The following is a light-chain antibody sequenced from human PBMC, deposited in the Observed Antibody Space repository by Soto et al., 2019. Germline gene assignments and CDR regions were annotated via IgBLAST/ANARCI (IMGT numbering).Light chain of an antibody. J-gene: IGLJ1*01. Sequence: QSALTQPASVSGSPGQSITISCTGTSSDVGGYNYVSWYQQHPGKAPKLMIYEVSNRPSGVSNRFSGSKSGNTASLTISGLPTDDAADYCSCSYTSSTRVFGTGTKLTVL. CDR2: EVS. V-gene: IGLV2-14*01. CDR3: CSYTSSTRV. CDR1: SSDVGGYNY.